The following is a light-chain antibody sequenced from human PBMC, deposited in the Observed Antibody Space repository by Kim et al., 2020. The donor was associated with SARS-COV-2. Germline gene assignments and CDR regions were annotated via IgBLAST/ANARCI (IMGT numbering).Light chain of an antibody. CDR2: INSDGSH. CDR1: SGHSSYA. J-gene: IGLJ2*01. Sequence: APVKITCTLSSGHSSYAIAWHRQQPEKGPRYLMKINSDGSHSKGDGIPDRFSGSSSGAERYLTISSLQSEDEADYYCQTWGTGIVVFGGGTQLTVL. CDR3: QTWGTGIVV. V-gene: IGLV4-69*01.